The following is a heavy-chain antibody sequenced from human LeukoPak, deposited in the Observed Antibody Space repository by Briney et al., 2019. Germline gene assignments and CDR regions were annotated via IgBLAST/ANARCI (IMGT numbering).Heavy chain of an antibody. V-gene: IGHV5-51*01. CDR2: IYPGDSDT. CDR1: GYNFTNYW. J-gene: IGHJ4*02. D-gene: IGHD5-18*01. CDR3: ARLGYSYGEYYFDY. Sequence: KHGESLKISCKGSGYNFTNYWIGWVRQMPGKGLEWMGIIYPGDSDTKYSPSFQGQVTISADKSISTAYLKWSSLQASDTAMYYCARLGYSYGEYYFDYWGQGTLVTVSS.